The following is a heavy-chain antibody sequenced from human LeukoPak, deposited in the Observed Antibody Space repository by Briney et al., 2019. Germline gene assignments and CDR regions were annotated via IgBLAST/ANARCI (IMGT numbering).Heavy chain of an antibody. CDR2: IYTSGST. Sequence: PSETLSLTCTVSGGSISSYYWSWIRQPAGKGLEWIGRIYTSGSTNYNPSLKSRVTMSVDTSKNQFSLKLSSVTAADTAVYYCARLGGYCSSTSCYYRNYFDYWGQGTLVTVSS. V-gene: IGHV4-4*07. CDR1: GGSISSYY. CDR3: ARLGGYCSSTSCYYRNYFDY. D-gene: IGHD2-2*01. J-gene: IGHJ4*02.